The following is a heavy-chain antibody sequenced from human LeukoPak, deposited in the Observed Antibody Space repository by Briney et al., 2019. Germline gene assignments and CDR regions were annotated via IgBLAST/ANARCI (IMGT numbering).Heavy chain of an antibody. D-gene: IGHD6-13*01. CDR1: GFTFSIYG. CDR3: ARIRYSSSWYGTLLQTTNPSNDY. CDR2: ISYDGSNK. V-gene: IGHV3-30*19. Sequence: PSGGSLRLSCAASGFTFSIYGMHWVRQAPVKGLEWVAVISYDGSNKYYADSVKGRFTISRDNSKNTLYLQMNSLRAEDTAVYYCARIRYSSSWYGTLLQTTNPSNDYWGQGTLVTVSS. J-gene: IGHJ4*02.